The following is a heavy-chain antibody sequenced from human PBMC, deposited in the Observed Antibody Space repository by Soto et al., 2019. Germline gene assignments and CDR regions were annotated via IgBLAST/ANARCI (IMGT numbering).Heavy chain of an antibody. J-gene: IGHJ4*02. CDR2: ITSASDYI. D-gene: IGHD1-1*01. V-gene: IGHV3-21*01. CDR3: ARGPRSTSTGTGAF. Sequence: GGSLRLSCVASGFMFTRSTMNWVRQAPGKGLEWVSSITSASDYIFYADSVKGRFTISRDNAKNSLYLQMNSLRAEDTAVYYCARGPRSTSTGTGAFWGQGTLVTVSS. CDR1: GFMFTRST.